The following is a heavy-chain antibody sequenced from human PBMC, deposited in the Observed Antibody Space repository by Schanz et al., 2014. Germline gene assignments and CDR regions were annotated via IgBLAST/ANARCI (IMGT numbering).Heavy chain of an antibody. CDR2: ISHSGGSK. Sequence: DVQLLESGGGLVQPGGSLRLSCAASGFTFNSYAMTWVRQAPGKGLEWVSSISHSGGSKYYADSVTGRFTISRDNSENTLYLQMNSLRADDTAVFYCAKGMGYCSGGTCYDYYYYGLDVWGQGTTVTVSS. CDR3: AKGMGYCSGGTCYDYYYYGLDV. CDR1: GFTFNSYA. V-gene: IGHV3-23*01. D-gene: IGHD2-15*01. J-gene: IGHJ6*02.